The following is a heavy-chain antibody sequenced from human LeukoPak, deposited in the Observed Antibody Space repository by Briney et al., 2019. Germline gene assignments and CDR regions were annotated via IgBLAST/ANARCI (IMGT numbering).Heavy chain of an antibody. V-gene: IGHV3-7*03. Sequence: GGSLRLSCAASGFTFSSSWMSWVRLAPGKGLEWVGNIRPDGSEKQYVDSVKGRFTISRDNAKGSLYLQMNNLRTEATALYYCAKDKAQAYYASGSLVLWGQGTLVTVSS. CDR2: IRPDGSEK. CDR1: GFTFSSSW. J-gene: IGHJ4*02. CDR3: AKDKAQAYYASGSLVL. D-gene: IGHD3-10*01.